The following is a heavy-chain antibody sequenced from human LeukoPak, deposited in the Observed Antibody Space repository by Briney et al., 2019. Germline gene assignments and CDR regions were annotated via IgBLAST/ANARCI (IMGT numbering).Heavy chain of an antibody. CDR3: ARGTIAAAGYYYFDY. V-gene: IGHV3-7*04. CDR1: GFTFSSYW. Sequence: GGSLRLSCAASGFTFSSYWMSWVRQAPGKGLEWDAYIKQDGSEKYYVDSVKGRLTISRDNAKNSLYLQMNSLRAEDTAVYYCARGTIAAAGYYYFDYWSQGTQVTVSS. J-gene: IGHJ4*02. CDR2: IKQDGSEK. D-gene: IGHD6-13*01.